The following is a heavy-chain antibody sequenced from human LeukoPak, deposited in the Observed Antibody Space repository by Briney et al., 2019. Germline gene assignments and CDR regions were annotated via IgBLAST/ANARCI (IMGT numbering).Heavy chain of an antibody. CDR2: ISPGDSDT. V-gene: IGHV5-51*01. CDR3: ARRGGSIGSYSGVDY. Sequence: LGESLKISCKGSGYTFNNYWVVWVRQMPGKGLEWMGTISPGDSDTRYSPSFQGQVSISVDKSISTASLQWSSLKASDNAIYYCARRGGSIGSYSGVDYWGQGTLVTVSS. J-gene: IGHJ4*02. CDR1: GYTFNNYW. D-gene: IGHD3-22*01.